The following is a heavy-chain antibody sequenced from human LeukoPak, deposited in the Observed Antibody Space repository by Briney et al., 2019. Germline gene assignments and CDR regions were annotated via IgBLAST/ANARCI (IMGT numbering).Heavy chain of an antibody. CDR3: ARDSSYAFDI. CDR1: LVTFDNYA. V-gene: IGHV3-23*01. Sequence: GGSLRLSCAASLVTFDNYAMTWVRQAPGKGLEWVSTISDSGGSAYYIDSVKGRFTISRDNSKNSLYLQMNSLRDEDTAVYYCARDSSYAFDIWGQGTMVTVSS. J-gene: IGHJ3*02. CDR2: ISDSGGSA.